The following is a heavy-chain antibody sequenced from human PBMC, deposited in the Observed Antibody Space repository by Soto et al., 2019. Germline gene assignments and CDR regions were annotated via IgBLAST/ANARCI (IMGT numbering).Heavy chain of an antibody. V-gene: IGHV3-23*01. CDR1: GFTFSSYA. CDR3: AKEHKSSGCYHAAFDI. D-gene: IGHD6-19*01. CDR2: ISGSGGST. J-gene: IGHJ3*02. Sequence: GGSLRLSCAASGFTFSSYAMSWVRQAPGKGLEWVSAISGSGGSTYYADSVKGRFTISRDNSKNTLYLQMNSLRAEDTAVYYCAKEHKSSGCYHAAFDIWGQGTMVTVS.